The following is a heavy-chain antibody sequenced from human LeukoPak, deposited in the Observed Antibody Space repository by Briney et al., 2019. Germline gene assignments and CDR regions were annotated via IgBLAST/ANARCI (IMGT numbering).Heavy chain of an antibody. V-gene: IGHV3-15*01. CDR2: IKSKSDGGTT. Sequence: MAGGALRLSCAASGFTYNNAWMNWVRQAPGKGLGWVGRIKSKSDGGTTEYAAPVKGRFTISRDDTQNTVHLQMNSLKAEDTAVYYCAAGVGRSDFYYWGQGTLVTVSS. J-gene: IGHJ4*02. CDR3: AAGVGRSDFYY. D-gene: IGHD1-26*01. CDR1: GFTYNNAW.